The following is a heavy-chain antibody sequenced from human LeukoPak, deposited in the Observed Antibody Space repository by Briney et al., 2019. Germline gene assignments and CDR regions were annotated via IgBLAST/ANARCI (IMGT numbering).Heavy chain of an antibody. CDR2: IYSGGST. V-gene: IGHV3-53*01. J-gene: IGHJ4*02. CDR1: GFTVSSNY. D-gene: IGHD3-22*01. CDR3: ARLTYYYDRHFDY. Sequence: GGSLRLSCAASGFTVSSNYMSWVRQAPGKGLEWVSVIYSGGSTYYADSVKGRFTISRDNSKNTLYLQMNSLRAEDTAVYYCARLTYYYDRHFDYWGQGTLVTVSS.